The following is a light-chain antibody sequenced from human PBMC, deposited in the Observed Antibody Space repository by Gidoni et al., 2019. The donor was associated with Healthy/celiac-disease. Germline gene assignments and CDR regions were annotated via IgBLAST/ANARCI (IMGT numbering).Light chain of an antibody. V-gene: IGKV1-39*01. CDR3: QQRYSTPALT. CDR2: AAS. Sequence: DIQLTQSPSSLSASVGDRVTITCRASQSISNYLNWYQQKPGKANQLLIYAASSLQSGVPSRFSVSGSGTDFTLTISSLQPEDVATYYCQQRYSTPALTFGGGTKVEIK. CDR1: QSISNY. J-gene: IGKJ4*01.